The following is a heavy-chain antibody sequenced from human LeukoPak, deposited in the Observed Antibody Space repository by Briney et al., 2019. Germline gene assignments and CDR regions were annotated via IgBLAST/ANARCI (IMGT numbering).Heavy chain of an antibody. CDR3: ARGKMVRGSFWFDP. J-gene: IGHJ5*02. Sequence: ASVKVSCKVSGYTLTELSMHWVRQAPGKGLEWMGGFDPEDGETIYAQKFQGRVTMTRDTSISTAYMELSRLRSDDTAVYYCARGKMVRGSFWFDPWGQGTLVTVSS. V-gene: IGHV1-24*01. CDR2: FDPEDGET. CDR1: GYTLTELS. D-gene: IGHD3-10*01.